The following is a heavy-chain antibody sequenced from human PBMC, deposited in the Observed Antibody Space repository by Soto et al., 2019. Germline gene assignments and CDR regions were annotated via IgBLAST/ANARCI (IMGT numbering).Heavy chain of an antibody. D-gene: IGHD6-13*01. V-gene: IGHV3-11*01. CDR2: ISSSGSTI. CDR3: EREGLSRYSSSPDYYYYGMDV. CDR1: GFTFSDYY. Sequence: PGGSLRLSCAASGFTFSDYYMSWIRQAPGKGLEWVSYISSSGSTIYYADSVKGRFTISRDNAKNSLYLQMNSLRAEDTAVYYCEREGLSRYSSSPDYYYYGMDVWGHGTTVTVSS. J-gene: IGHJ6*02.